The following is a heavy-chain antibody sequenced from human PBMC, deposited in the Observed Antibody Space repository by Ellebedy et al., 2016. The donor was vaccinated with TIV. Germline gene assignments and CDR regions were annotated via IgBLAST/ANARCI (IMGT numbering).Heavy chain of an antibody. J-gene: IGHJ6*02. CDR1: GFTFSRFW. Sequence: GESLKISCAASGFTFSRFWMGWIRQAPGKGLEWVAHIKYDEIEKYYANSVKGRFTISRDNAKNSLYLQMNSLRAEDTAVYYCVRKGRYFDWFEDYYYGMDVWGQGTTVTVSS. D-gene: IGHD3-9*01. CDR3: VRKGRYFDWFEDYYYGMDV. CDR2: IKYDEIEK. V-gene: IGHV3-7*02.